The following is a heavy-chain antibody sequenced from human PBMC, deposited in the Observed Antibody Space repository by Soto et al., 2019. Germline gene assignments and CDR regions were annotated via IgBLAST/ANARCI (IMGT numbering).Heavy chain of an antibody. Sequence: SETLSLTCTVSGGSISSSSYYWGWIRQPPGKGLEWIGSIYYSGSTYYNPSLKSRVTISVDTSKNQFSLKLSSVTAADTAVYYCARRDSSSWYYYYYGMDVWGQGTTVTVSS. CDR2: IYYSGST. CDR3: ARRDSSSWYYYYYGMDV. V-gene: IGHV4-39*01. D-gene: IGHD6-13*01. CDR1: GGSISSSSYY. J-gene: IGHJ6*02.